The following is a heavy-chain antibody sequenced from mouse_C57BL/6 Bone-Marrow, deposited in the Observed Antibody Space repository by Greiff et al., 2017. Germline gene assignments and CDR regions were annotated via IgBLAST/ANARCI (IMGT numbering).Heavy chain of an antibody. CDR2: IYPRDGRT. J-gene: IGHJ4*01. V-gene: IGHV1-78*01. Sequence: QVQLQQSGAELVKPGASVKFSCKVSGYTITDYNFHWLKQRPERGLEWIGDIYPRDGRTKYTAKFKGKATMTADTSSNTAYLQLISLTSEDSAVYFCAREKGGYHFYSMDYWGQGTSVTVSS. CDR3: AREKGGYHFYSMDY. D-gene: IGHD2-2*01. CDR1: GYTITDYN.